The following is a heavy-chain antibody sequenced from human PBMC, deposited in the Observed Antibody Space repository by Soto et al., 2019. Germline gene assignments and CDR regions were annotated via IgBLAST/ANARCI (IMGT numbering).Heavy chain of an antibody. D-gene: IGHD3-10*01. CDR3: AKDGEVLGSLYYFDY. Sequence: QVQLVESGGGVVQPGRSLRLSCTASGFTFRSYGMHWVRQAPGKGLEWVAVIWYDESNKYYADSVKGRFTISRDNSKNTLYLQMNSLRAEDTAMYFCAKDGEVLGSLYYFDYWGQGTLVAVSS. V-gene: IGHV3-33*06. CDR2: IWYDESNK. CDR1: GFTFRSYG. J-gene: IGHJ4*02.